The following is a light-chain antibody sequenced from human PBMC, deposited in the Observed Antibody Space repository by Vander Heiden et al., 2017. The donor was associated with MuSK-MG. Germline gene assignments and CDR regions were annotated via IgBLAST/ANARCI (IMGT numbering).Light chain of an antibody. CDR1: QSVSSHY. CDR3: QLDDSAPRA. V-gene: IGKV3-20*01. J-gene: IGKJ1*01. CDR2: GAS. Sequence: IVFPQSPCTRSLSPGERATLSCRASQSVSSHYSAWYQQTPGQPPGPLIYGASVRVAGILDQHSGHGSRTDFRLSISMMIPAAHTLNSTQLDDSAPRAFGQGSKVEMK.